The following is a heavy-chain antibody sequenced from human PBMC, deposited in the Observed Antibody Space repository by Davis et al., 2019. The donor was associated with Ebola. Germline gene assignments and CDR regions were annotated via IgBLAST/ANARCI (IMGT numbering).Heavy chain of an antibody. Sequence: ASVKVSCKASGYSFISYYMNWVRQAPGQGLEWMGIIDSSGHTTTYAQKFQGRVTMTRDTSTSTVYMELSSLRSEDTAMYYCARAWSIYYPFDYWGQGTLVTVSS. CDR3: ARAWSIYYPFDY. V-gene: IGHV1-46*03. D-gene: IGHD3-3*01. CDR1: GYSFISYY. CDR2: IDSSGHTT. J-gene: IGHJ4*02.